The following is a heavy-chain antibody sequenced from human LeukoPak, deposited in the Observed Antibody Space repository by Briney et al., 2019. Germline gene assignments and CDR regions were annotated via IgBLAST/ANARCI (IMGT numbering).Heavy chain of an antibody. Sequence: SETLCLTCAVYGGSFSGYYWSWIRQPPGKGLEWIGEINHSGSTNYNPSLKSRVTISVDTSKNQFSLKLSSVTAADTAVYYCARKIRAYCSGGSCYLGEPGMDVWGQGTTVTVSS. CDR2: INHSGST. CDR3: ARKIRAYCSGGSCYLGEPGMDV. J-gene: IGHJ6*02. CDR1: GGSFSGYY. D-gene: IGHD2-15*01. V-gene: IGHV4-34*01.